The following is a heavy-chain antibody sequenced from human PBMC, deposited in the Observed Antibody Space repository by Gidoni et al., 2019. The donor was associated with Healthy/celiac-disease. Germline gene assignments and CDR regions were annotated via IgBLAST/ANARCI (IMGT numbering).Heavy chain of an antibody. CDR1: GYTFTSYS. CDR3: ARGTLPGLDSSAHTDATYDAFDI. Sequence: QVQLVQSGAEVKKPGASVKVSCKASGYTFTSYSLPWVRPAPGQGLEWMGIINPSGGSTSYAQKFQGRVTMTRDTSTSTVYMELSSLRSEDTAVYYCARGTLPGLDSSAHTDATYDAFDIWGQGTMVTVSS. CDR2: INPSGGST. J-gene: IGHJ3*02. D-gene: IGHD3-22*01. V-gene: IGHV1-46*03.